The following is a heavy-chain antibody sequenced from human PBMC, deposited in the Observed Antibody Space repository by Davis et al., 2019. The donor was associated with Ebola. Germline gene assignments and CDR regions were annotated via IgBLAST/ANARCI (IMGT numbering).Heavy chain of an antibody. CDR2: IYYSGST. J-gene: IGHJ4*02. Sequence: PGGSLRLSCTVSGGSISNPYNYWSWIRQPPGKRPEWIATIYYSGSTNYNPSLKSRVTISVDTSKNQFSLKLSSVTAADTAVYFCARLTGGGSSWYVDYWGQGSLVTVSS. D-gene: IGHD6-13*01. CDR3: ARLTGGGSSWYVDY. V-gene: IGHV4-61*01. CDR1: GGSISNPYNY.